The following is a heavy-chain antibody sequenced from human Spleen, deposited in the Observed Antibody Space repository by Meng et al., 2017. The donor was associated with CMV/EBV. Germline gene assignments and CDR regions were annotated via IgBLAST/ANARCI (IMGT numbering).Heavy chain of an antibody. CDR1: GGSFSGYY. D-gene: IGHD5-18*01. CDR2: INHSGST. V-gene: IGHV4-34*01. CDR3: ARELVKGYYYLDY. J-gene: IGHJ4*02. Sequence: AVYGGSFSGYYWSWIRQPPGKGLEWIGEINHSGSTNYNPSLKSRVTISVDTSKNQFSLKLSSVTAADTAVYYCARELVKGYYYLDYWGQGTLVTVSS.